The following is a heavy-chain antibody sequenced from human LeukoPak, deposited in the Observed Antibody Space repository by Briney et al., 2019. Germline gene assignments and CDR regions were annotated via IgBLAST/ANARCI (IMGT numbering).Heavy chain of an antibody. CDR3: AKDGSSGYYYGMDV. CDR2: ITFDGSSK. Sequence: GVSLRLSCAASGFTFSSYGIHWVRQAPGKGLEWVAVITFDGSSKYYVDSVKGRFTISRDNSKNTLYLQMNSLRAEDTAVYYCAKDGSSGYYYGMDVWGQGTTVTVSS. CDR1: GFTFSSYG. J-gene: IGHJ6*02. V-gene: IGHV3-30*18.